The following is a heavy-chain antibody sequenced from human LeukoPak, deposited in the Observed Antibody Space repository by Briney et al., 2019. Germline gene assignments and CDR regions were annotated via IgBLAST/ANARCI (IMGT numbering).Heavy chain of an antibody. Sequence: PRLSCAASGFTFSSYGMHWVRQAPGKGLEWVSVISSTVSHQTTADSVKGRLPIHRDNSQTTLYLQMNSLRAEDTAVYYCAKDLDRKRNYYGSGSYFSEIYYYYYCMDVWGQATTVA. D-gene: IGHD3-10*01. J-gene: IGHJ6*02. CDR1: GFTFSSYG. V-gene: IGHV3-30*18. CDR3: AKDLDRKRNYYGSGSYFSEIYYYYYCMDV. CDR2: ISSTVSHQ.